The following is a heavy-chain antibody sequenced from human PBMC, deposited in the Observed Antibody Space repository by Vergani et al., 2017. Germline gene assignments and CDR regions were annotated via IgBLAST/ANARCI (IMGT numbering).Heavy chain of an antibody. CDR1: GGSFTSYH. Sequence: QVQLQQWGGGLLKPSETLSLTCVVNGGSFTSYHWTWIRQSPGEGREWVGDIDHTGRTDYNPSLKSRLTMSVDKSRNQFSLTLNSVTATDTAIYFCARVNTEPNGQLYYYYYMEVWGQGTAVTVS. V-gene: IGHV4-34*01. CDR3: ARVNTEPNGQLYYYYYMEV. D-gene: IGHD4-11*01. J-gene: IGHJ6*03. CDR2: IDHTGRT.